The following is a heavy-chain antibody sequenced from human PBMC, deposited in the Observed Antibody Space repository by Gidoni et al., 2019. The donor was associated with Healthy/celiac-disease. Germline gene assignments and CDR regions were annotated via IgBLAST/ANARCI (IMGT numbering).Heavy chain of an antibody. D-gene: IGHD5-12*01. Sequence: EWVSAISGSGGSTYYADSVKGRFTISRDNSKNTLYLQMNSLRAEDTAVYYCAKKMATILHAFDYWGQGTLVTVSS. V-gene: IGHV3-23*01. J-gene: IGHJ4*02. CDR2: ISGSGGST. CDR3: AKKMATILHAFDY.